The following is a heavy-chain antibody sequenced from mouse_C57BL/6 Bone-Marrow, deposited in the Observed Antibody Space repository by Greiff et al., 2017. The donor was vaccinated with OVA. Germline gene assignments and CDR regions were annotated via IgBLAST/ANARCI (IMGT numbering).Heavy chain of an antibody. V-gene: IGHV1-69*01. Sequence: QVQLQQPGAELVMPGASVKLSCKASGYTFTSYWMHWVKQRPGQGLEWIGEIDPSDSYTNYNQKFKGKSTLTVDKSSSTAYMQLSSLTSEDSAVYYCACITTVGPYWGQGTLVTVSA. CDR3: ACITTVGPY. CDR1: GYTFTSYW. CDR2: IDPSDSYT. D-gene: IGHD1-1*01. J-gene: IGHJ3*01.